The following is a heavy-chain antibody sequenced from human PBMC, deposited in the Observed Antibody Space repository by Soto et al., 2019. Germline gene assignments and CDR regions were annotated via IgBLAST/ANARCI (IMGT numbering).Heavy chain of an antibody. CDR2: IYYSGST. V-gene: IGHV4-31*03. J-gene: IGHJ6*03. D-gene: IGHD3-3*01. CDR3: ARGVSPRTNYDFWSGLKYVSNMDV. CDR1: GGSISSGGYY. Sequence: SETLSLTCTVSGGSISSGGYYWSWIRQHPGKGLEWIGYIYYSGSTYYNPSLKSRVTISVDTSKNQFSLKLSSVTAADTAVYYCARGVSPRTNYDFWSGLKYVSNMDVWGKGTTVTVSS.